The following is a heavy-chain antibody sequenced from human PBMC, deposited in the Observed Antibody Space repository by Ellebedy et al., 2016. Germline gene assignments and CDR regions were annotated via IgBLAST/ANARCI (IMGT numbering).Heavy chain of an antibody. CDR1: GGSFSGYY. CDR3: ARGAAVIFYYMDV. Sequence: SETLSLTCAVYGGSFSGYYWSWIRQPPGKGLEWIGEINHSGSTNYNPSLKSRVTISVDTSKNQFSLKLNSVTAADTAVYYCARGAAVIFYYMDVWGKGTTVTVSS. CDR2: INHSGST. D-gene: IGHD6-13*01. J-gene: IGHJ6*03. V-gene: IGHV4-34*01.